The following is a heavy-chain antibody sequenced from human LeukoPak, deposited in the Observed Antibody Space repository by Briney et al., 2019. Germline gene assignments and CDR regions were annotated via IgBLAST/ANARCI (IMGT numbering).Heavy chain of an antibody. D-gene: IGHD3-10*01. J-gene: IGHJ4*02. V-gene: IGHV3-30*03. CDR2: ISYDGSNK. CDR3: ARDWYYGSGSYPRGPFDY. Sequence: QPGRSLRLSCAASGFTFSSYGMHWVRQAPGKGLEWVAVISYDGSNKYYADSVKGRFTISRDNSKNTLYLQMNSLRAEDTAVYYCARDWYYGSGSYPRGPFDYWGQGTLVTVSS. CDR1: GFTFSSYG.